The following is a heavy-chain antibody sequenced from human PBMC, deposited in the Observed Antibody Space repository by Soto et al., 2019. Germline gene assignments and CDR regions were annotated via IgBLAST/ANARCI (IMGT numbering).Heavy chain of an antibody. CDR2: IIPIFGTA. D-gene: IGHD3-16*01. Sequence: SVKVSFKASGGTFISYAISWVRQAPGQGLEWMGGIIPIFGTANYAQKFQGRVTITADESTSTAYMELSSLRSEDTAVYYCARPPMQGGYYYYGMDVWGQGTTVTVSS. CDR1: GGTFISYA. V-gene: IGHV1-69*13. J-gene: IGHJ6*02. CDR3: ARPPMQGGYYYYGMDV.